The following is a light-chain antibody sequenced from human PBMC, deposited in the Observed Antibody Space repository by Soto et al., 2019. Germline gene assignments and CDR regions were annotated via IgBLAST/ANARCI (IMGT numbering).Light chain of an antibody. Sequence: DIRMTQLPSTVSASWGDRLTITCRASQSIHKLLAWYRQTKGKAPKLLIYDASNLQRGVPSRLSGSGSRTECTLIISRLQADDVETDYRQQSYSTPRTFGQGTKVDIK. CDR2: DAS. V-gene: IGKV1-5*01. CDR3: QQSYSTPRT. J-gene: IGKJ1*01. CDR1: QSIHKL.